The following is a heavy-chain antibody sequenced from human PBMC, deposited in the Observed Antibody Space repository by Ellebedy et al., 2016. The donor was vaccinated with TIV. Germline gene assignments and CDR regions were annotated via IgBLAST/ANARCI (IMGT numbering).Heavy chain of an antibody. Sequence: SETLSLXCAVYGGSFSGYYWSWIRQPPGKGLEWIGEINHSGSTNYNPSLKSRVTISVDTSKNQFSLKLSSVTAADTAVYYCARDRVVRGVRNFDYWGQGTLVTVSS. J-gene: IGHJ4*02. CDR1: GGSFSGYY. CDR3: ARDRVVRGVRNFDY. CDR2: INHSGST. V-gene: IGHV4-34*01. D-gene: IGHD3-10*01.